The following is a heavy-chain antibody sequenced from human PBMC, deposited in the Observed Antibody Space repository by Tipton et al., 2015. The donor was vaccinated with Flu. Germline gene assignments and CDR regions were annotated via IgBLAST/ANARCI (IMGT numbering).Heavy chain of an antibody. CDR2: INHSGST. CDR1: GGSLSGYY. Sequence: TLSLTCAVYGGSLSGYYWSWIRQTPGKGLEWIGEINHSGSTNYNPSLKSRVTISVDTSKNQFSLKLSSVTAADTAVYFCARSREYVWGSYRYSDYDAFDILGQGTMATVSS. J-gene: IGHJ3*02. CDR3: ARSREYVWGSYRYSDYDAFDI. D-gene: IGHD3-16*02. V-gene: IGHV4-34*01.